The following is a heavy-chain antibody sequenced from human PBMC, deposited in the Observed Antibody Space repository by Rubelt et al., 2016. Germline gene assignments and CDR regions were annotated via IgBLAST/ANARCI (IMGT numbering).Heavy chain of an antibody. J-gene: IGHJ4*02. CDR3: ARPDSGSYSFDY. CDR2: IYYSGRT. D-gene: IGHD1-26*01. CDR1: GGSISSSSYY. Sequence: QVQLQESGPGLVKPSETLSLTCTVSGGSISSSSYYWGWIRQPPGKGLEWIGSIYYSGRTYYNPSLKSRGTISVDTSKNQFSRKLSSVTAADTAVYYCARPDSGSYSFDYWGQGTLVTVSS. V-gene: IGHV4-39*01.